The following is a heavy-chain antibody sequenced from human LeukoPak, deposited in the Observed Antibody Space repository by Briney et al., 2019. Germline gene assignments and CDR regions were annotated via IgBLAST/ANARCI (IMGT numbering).Heavy chain of an antibody. V-gene: IGHV3-23*01. CDR3: AKGGGWYVDYFDY. J-gene: IGHJ4*02. D-gene: IGHD6-19*01. Sequence: GGPLRLPCAASGFTFSLYAMSWARQAPGKGREGVSAISGSGGSTYYADSVKGRFTISRDNSKNTLYLQMNSLRAEDTAVYYCAKGGGWYVDYFDYWGQGTLVTVSS. CDR1: GFTFSLYA. CDR2: ISGSGGST.